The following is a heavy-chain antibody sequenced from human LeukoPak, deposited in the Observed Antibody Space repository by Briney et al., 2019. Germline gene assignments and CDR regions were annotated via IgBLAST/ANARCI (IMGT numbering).Heavy chain of an antibody. CDR1: GFTFSSYS. J-gene: IGHJ4*02. D-gene: IGHD4-23*01. CDR2: ISSSSYI. Sequence: GGSLRLSCAASGFTFSSYSMNWVRQAPGKGLEWVSSISSSSYIYYADSVKGRFTISRDNAKNSLYLQMNSLRAEDTAVYYCARTYGGNPRFDYWGQGTLVTVSS. CDR3: ARTYGGNPRFDY. V-gene: IGHV3-21*01.